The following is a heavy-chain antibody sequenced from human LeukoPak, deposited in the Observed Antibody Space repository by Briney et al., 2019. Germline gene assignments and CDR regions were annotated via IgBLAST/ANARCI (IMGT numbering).Heavy chain of an antibody. CDR2: ISYDGSNK. CDR3: ANDLEGWELRVDYYYYGMDV. V-gene: IGHV3-30*18. D-gene: IGHD1-26*01. J-gene: IGHJ6*02. CDR1: GFTFSSYG. Sequence: PGGSLRLSCAASGFTFSSYGMHWVRQAPGKGLEWVAVISYDGSNKYYADSVKGRFTISRDNSKKTLYLQMNSLRAEDTAVYYCANDLEGWELRVDYYYYGMDVWGQGTTVTVSS.